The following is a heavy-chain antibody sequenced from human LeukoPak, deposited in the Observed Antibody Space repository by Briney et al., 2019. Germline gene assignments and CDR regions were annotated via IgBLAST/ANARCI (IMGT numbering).Heavy chain of an antibody. V-gene: IGHV4-59*08. D-gene: IGHD1-26*01. J-gene: IGHJ4*02. Sequence: PSETLSLTCTVSGGSISSYYWSWIRQPPGKGLEWIGYIYYSGSTNYNPSLKSQVTISVDTSKNQFSLKLSSVTAADTAVYYCARHSGSYRYYFDYWGQGTLVTVSS. CDR1: GGSISSYY. CDR2: IYYSGST. CDR3: ARHSGSYRYYFDY.